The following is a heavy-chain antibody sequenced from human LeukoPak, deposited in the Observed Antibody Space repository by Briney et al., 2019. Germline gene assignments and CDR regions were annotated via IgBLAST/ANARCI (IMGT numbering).Heavy chain of an antibody. Sequence: SETLSLTCTVSGGSISSGGYYWNWIRQHPGKGLEWIGYIYYSGSTYYNPSLKSRVTISVDTSKNQFSLKLSSVTAADTAVYYCARVRREAVAGAELDYWGQGTLVTVSS. V-gene: IGHV4-30-4*08. CDR1: GGSISSGGYY. J-gene: IGHJ4*02. D-gene: IGHD6-19*01. CDR3: ARVRREAVAGAELDY. CDR2: IYYSGST.